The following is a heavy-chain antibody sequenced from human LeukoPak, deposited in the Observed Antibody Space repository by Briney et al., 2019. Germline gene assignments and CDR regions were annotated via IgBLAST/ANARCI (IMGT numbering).Heavy chain of an antibody. CDR2: IRYDGSNK. CDR1: GFTFSSYG. CDR3: AKDPLKWESYFDY. J-gene: IGHJ4*02. Sequence: PGGSLRLSCAASGFTFSSYGMHWVRQAQGKGRGGGAFIRYDGSNKYYADSVKGRFTISRDNSKNTLYLQMNSLRAEDTAVYYCAKDPLKWESYFDYWGQGTLVTVSS. D-gene: IGHD1-26*01. V-gene: IGHV3-30*02.